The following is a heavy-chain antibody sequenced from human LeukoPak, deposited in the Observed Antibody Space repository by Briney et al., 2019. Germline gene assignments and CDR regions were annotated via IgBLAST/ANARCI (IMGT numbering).Heavy chain of an antibody. Sequence: GASVKVSCKVSGYTLTELSMHWVRQAPGKGLEWMGGFDPEDGETIYAQKFQGRVTMTEDTSTDTAYMELSSLRSEDTAVYYCATDLGYSSSWYVAGQPNMDVWGKGTTVTVSS. J-gene: IGHJ6*03. CDR1: GYTLTELS. V-gene: IGHV1-24*01. D-gene: IGHD6-13*01. CDR3: ATDLGYSSSWYVAGQPNMDV. CDR2: FDPEDGET.